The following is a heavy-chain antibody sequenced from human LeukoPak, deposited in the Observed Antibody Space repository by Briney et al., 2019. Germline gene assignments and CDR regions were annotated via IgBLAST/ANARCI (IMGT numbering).Heavy chain of an antibody. CDR3: ARHSNYYGSGSRDAFDI. CDR1: GGSISSGSYY. CDR2: IYTSGST. D-gene: IGHD3-10*01. V-gene: IGHV4-61*02. Sequence: SETLSLTCTVSGGSISSGSYYWSWIRQPAGKGLEWIGRIYTSGSTNYNPSLKSRVTISVDTSKNQFSLKLSSVTAADTAVYYCARHSNYYGSGSRDAFDIWGQGTMVTVFS. J-gene: IGHJ3*02.